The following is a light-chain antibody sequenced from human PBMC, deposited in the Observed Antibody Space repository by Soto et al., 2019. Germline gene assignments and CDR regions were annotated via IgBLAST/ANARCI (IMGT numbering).Light chain of an antibody. V-gene: IGLV1-40*01. CDR2: GNS. CDR3: RSYYNSLSAYV. J-gene: IGLJ1*01. Sequence: QSVLTQPPSVSGAPGQTVTISCTGSSSNIGAHYDVPWYQQLPGTAPKLLIYGNSNRPSGVPDRFSGSKSGTSASLAITGRQAEDEADDYCRSYYNSLSAYVFGTATKLTVL. CDR1: SSNIGAHYD.